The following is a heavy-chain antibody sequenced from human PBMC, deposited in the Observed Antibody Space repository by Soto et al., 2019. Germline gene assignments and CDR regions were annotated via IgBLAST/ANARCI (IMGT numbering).Heavy chain of an antibody. CDR3: SRDVVVGAKALNY. D-gene: IGHD2-15*01. V-gene: IGHV3-11*01. Sequence: GGSLRLSCAASGFTFSDYYMSWIRQAPGKGLEWVSYISSSGSTIYYADSVKGRFTISRDNAKNSLYLQMNSLRAEDTAVYFCSRDVVVGAKALNYWGQGALVTVSS. CDR2: ISSSGSTI. CDR1: GFTFSDYY. J-gene: IGHJ4*02.